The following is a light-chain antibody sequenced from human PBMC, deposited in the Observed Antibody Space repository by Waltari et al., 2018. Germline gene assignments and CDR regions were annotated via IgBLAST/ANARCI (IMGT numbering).Light chain of an antibody. CDR2: GAS. Sequence: EIVMTKSPVTLSVSPGERATLSCKASQSVSSQLAWYGQKPGQPPRLLSYGASTRATGIPARFSGSGSGTDFTLTISSLQSEDFAVYYCQQYNNWPLTFGGGTKVEIK. J-gene: IGKJ4*01. CDR1: QSVSSQ. V-gene: IGKV3D-15*01. CDR3: QQYNNWPLT.